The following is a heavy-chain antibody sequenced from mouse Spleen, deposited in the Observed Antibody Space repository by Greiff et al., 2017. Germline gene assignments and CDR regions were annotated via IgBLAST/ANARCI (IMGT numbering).Heavy chain of an antibody. CDR1: GFTFSSFG. Sequence: DVKLVESGGGLVQPGGSRKLSCAASGFTFSSFGMHWVRQAPEKGLEWVAYISSGSSTIYYADTVKGRFTISRDNPKNTLFLQMTSLRSEDTAMYYCARFSGTGYAMDYWGQGTSVTVSS. CDR2: ISSGSSTI. D-gene: IGHD4-1*01. CDR3: ARFSGTGYAMDY. J-gene: IGHJ4*01. V-gene: IGHV5-17*02.